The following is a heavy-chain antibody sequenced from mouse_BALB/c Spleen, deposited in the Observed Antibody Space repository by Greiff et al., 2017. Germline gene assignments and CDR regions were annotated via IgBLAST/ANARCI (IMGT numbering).Heavy chain of an antibody. V-gene: IGHV2-5-1*01. Sequence: VQLQQSGPSLVQPSQSLSITCTVSGFSLTSYGVHWVRQSPGKGLEWLGVIWRGGSTDYNAAFMSRLSITKDNSKSQVFFKMNSLQADDTAIYYCAKKALYYGSGRYFDVWGAGTTVTVSS. CDR2: IWRGGST. J-gene: IGHJ1*01. D-gene: IGHD1-1*01. CDR1: GFSLTSYG. CDR3: AKKALYYGSGRYFDV.